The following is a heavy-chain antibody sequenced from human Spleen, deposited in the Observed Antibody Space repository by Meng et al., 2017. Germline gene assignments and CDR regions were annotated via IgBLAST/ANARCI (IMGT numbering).Heavy chain of an antibody. V-gene: IGHV1-46*01. CDR2: INPSGGST. J-gene: IGHJ6*02. D-gene: IGHD6-13*01. CDR1: GYTLTSYY. CDR3: ARDPRANDIAAVGGVSYYYYGMDV. Sequence: ASVKVSCKASGYTLTSYYMHWVRQAPGKGLEWMGIINPSGGSTNYAQKFQGRVTMTRDTSTSTVYMELSSLRSEDTAVYYCARDPRANDIAAVGGVSYYYYGMDVWGQGTTVTVSS.